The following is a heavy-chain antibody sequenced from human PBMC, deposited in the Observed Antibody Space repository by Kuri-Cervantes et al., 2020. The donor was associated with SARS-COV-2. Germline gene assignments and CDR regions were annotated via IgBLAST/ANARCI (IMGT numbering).Heavy chain of an antibody. CDR2: ISPKNGNT. D-gene: IGHD6-13*01. CDR3: ANIAAAGTHPARDNHSYYFDY. J-gene: IGHJ4*02. CDR1: GYTFITFD. V-gene: IGHV1-8*03. Sequence: ASVTVSCQASGYTFITFDINWVRQATGQGLEWMGWISPKNGNTDFAQNFQGRIAFTRDTSINTAYMELSSLKCEDTAVYYCANIAAAGTHPARDNHSYYFDYWGQGTLVTVSS.